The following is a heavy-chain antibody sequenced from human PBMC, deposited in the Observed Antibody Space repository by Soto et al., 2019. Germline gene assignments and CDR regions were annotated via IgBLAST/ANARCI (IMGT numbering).Heavy chain of an antibody. J-gene: IGHJ2*01. Sequence: TQALTLTCVLSGDSVSSNSSAWNWIRQSPSRGLEWLGRTYCRSRWYNDYAVSVKSRITINPDTSKNQFSLHLNSVTPEDTAVYYCVGSTSLGEHGEVDSFKRPRSTDL. CDR2: TYCRSRWYN. CDR1: GDSVSSNSSA. D-gene: IGHD3-10*01. V-gene: IGHV6-1*01. CDR3: VGSTSLGEHGEVDSFKRPRSTDL.